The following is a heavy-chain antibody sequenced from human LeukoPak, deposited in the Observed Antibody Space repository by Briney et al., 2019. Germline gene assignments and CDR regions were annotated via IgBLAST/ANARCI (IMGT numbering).Heavy chain of an antibody. J-gene: IGHJ4*02. D-gene: IGHD4-23*01. CDR3: ARVDNYGGNPPDY. Sequence: GGSLRLSCAASGFTFNMYTMYWVRQAPGKGLEWVSSISSSTTYIYYADSVKGRFTISRDNVKNSLSLQMSSLRAEDTAVYYCARVDNYGGNPPDYWGQGTLVTVSS. V-gene: IGHV3-21*01. CDR2: ISSSTTYI. CDR1: GFTFNMYT.